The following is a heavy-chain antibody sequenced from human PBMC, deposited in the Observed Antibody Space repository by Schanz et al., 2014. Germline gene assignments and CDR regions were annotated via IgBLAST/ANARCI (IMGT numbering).Heavy chain of an antibody. Sequence: EVQLVESGGGLIQPGGSLRLSCATSGFSLDIFAVSWVRQAPGKGLEWVSYISSSSSTRYYADSVKGRFTISRDNAKNSLFLQMNSLRAEDTAVYNCAKVRDSSEWRGDYFDEWGQGTLVTVAS. D-gene: IGHD3-22*01. CDR2: ISSSSSTR. CDR1: GFSLDIFA. V-gene: IGHV3-48*01. CDR3: AKVRDSSEWRGDYFDE. J-gene: IGHJ4*02.